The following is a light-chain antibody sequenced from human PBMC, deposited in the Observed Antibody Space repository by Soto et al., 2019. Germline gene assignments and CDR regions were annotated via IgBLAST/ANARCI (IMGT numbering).Light chain of an antibody. V-gene: IGKV1-39*01. CDR3: QQSYNNPHT. Sequence: DIQMTQSPFTLSGSVGDRVTITCRASETISTFLNWYQQKPGKAPKLLIFTASSLQSGVPSRFSGSGSGTDFALTISSLQPEDFATYYCQQSYNNPHTFGQGTKVEI. J-gene: IGKJ1*01. CDR1: ETISTF. CDR2: TAS.